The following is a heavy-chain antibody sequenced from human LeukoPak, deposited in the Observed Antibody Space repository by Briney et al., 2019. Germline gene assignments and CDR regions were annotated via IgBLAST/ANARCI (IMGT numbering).Heavy chain of an antibody. CDR1: GFTFDDYG. J-gene: IGHJ4*02. D-gene: IGHD3-22*01. CDR3: AKDVGVVVKSDFDY. V-gene: IGHV3-20*04. Sequence: GGSLRLSCVASGFTFDDYGMSWVRQAPGKGLEWVSGISGNGGRAGYADSVKGRFTITRDNAKKSLYLQMNSLRAEDTAVYYCAKDVGVVVKSDFDYWGQGTLVTVSS. CDR2: ISGNGGRA.